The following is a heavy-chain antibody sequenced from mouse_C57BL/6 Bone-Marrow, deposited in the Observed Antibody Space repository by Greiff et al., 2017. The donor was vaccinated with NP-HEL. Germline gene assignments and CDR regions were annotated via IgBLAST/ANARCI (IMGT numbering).Heavy chain of an antibody. J-gene: IGHJ2*01. CDR3: AIGGYYAFDY. V-gene: IGHV1-85*01. D-gene: IGHD2-3*01. Sequence: QVQLKQSGPELVKPGASVKLSCKASGYTFPSYDINWVKQRPGQGLEWIGWIYPRDGSTKYNEKFKGKATLTVDTSSSTAYMELHSLTSEDSAVYFCAIGGYYAFDYWGQGTTLTVSS. CDR2: IYPRDGST. CDR1: GYTFPSYD.